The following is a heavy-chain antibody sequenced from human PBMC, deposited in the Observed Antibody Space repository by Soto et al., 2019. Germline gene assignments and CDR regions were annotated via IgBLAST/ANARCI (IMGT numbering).Heavy chain of an antibody. Sequence: GGSLRLSCAASGFTFSDHYMDWVRQAPGKGLEWVGRTRNKANSYTTEYAASVKGRFTISRDDSKNSLYLQMNSLKTEDTAVYYCASLRWNDYWGQGTLVTVSS. V-gene: IGHV3-72*01. CDR1: GFTFSDHY. D-gene: IGHD1-1*01. CDR3: ASLRWNDY. CDR2: TRNKANSYTT. J-gene: IGHJ4*02.